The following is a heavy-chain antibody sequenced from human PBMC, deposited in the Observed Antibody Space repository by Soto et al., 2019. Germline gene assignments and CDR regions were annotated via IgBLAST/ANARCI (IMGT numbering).Heavy chain of an antibody. CDR1: XFTFSSYA. CDR2: ISGSGGST. V-gene: IGHV3-23*01. D-gene: IGHD5-18*01. Sequence: SLRLSCAASXFTFSSYAMSWVRQAPGKGLEWVSAISGSGGSTYYADSVKGRFTISRDNSKNTLYLQMNSLRAEDTAVYYCAKAPPMVKITYYFDYWGQGTLVTVSS. CDR3: AKAPPMVKITYYFDY. J-gene: IGHJ4*02.